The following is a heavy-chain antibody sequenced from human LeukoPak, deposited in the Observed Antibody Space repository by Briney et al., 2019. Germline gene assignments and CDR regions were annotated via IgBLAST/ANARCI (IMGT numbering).Heavy chain of an antibody. CDR2: IYHSGST. V-gene: IGHV4-4*02. CDR1: GGSISSSNW. Sequence: SETLSLTCAVSGGSISSSNWWSWVRQPPGKGLEWIGEIYHSGSTNYNPSLKGRVTISVDKSKNQFSLKLSSVTAADTAVYYCARDKGGYSGPFDYWGQGTLVTVSS. J-gene: IGHJ4*02. D-gene: IGHD5-12*01. CDR3: ARDKGGYSGPFDY.